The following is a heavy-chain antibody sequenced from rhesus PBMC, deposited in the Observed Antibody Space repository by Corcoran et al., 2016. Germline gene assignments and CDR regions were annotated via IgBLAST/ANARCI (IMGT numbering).Heavy chain of an antibody. CDR1: GFSLTTSGMG. Sequence: QVTLKESGPALVKPTQTLTLTCTFSGFSLTTSGMGVGWIRQPPGKALEWLALIYWDDDKRYNTTLKSRLTISKETAKNQVVLTMTNMDPGDTATYYCARGNWNGRDYFDYWGQGVLVTVSS. CDR3: ARGNWNGRDYFDY. J-gene: IGHJ4*01. D-gene: IGHD1-7*02. V-gene: IGHV2-174*01. CDR2: IYWDDDK.